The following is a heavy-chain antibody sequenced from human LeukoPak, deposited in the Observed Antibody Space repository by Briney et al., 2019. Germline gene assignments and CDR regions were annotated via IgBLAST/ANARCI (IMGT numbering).Heavy chain of an antibody. CDR1: GCSISSSSAY. CDR3: VSPRGFSYGYFDY. D-gene: IGHD5-18*01. CDR2: IYYSKNT. J-gene: IGHJ4*02. Sequence: SETLSLTCTVSGCSISSSSAYWGWIRQPPGEGLEWIGSIYYSKNTYYNPSLKSRVTISADTSKNQYSLTLGSVSATDTAVYYCVSPRGFSYGYFDYWGQGTLVTVSS. V-gene: IGHV4-39*01.